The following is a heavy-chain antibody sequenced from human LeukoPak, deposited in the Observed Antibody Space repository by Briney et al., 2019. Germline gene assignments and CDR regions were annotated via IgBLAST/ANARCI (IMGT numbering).Heavy chain of an antibody. D-gene: IGHD2-2*01. V-gene: IGHV4-4*02. CDR1: GGSISSSNW. CDR2: INQSGVT. CDR3: ARGRPATI. Sequence: PSETLSLTCAVSGGSISSSNWWSWVRQSPGKGLEWIGEINQSGVTNGNPSLTSRVSISVDTSKNQFSLRLSSVTAADTAVYFCARGRPATIWGQGALVTVSS. J-gene: IGHJ4*02.